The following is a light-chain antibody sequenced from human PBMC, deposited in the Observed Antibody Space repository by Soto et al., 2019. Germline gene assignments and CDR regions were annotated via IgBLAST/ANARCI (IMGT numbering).Light chain of an antibody. CDR2: EVT. J-gene: IGLJ1*01. CDR1: SSDVGGYNY. CDR3: CSNARSHYYV. Sequence: QSVLTQPPSASGSPGQSVTISCTGTSSDVGGYNYVSWYQQHPGKAPKLLIYEVTKRPSGVPDRFSGSKSGNTASLTVSGLQADDEAEYYCCSNARSHYYVFGTGTKVTVL. V-gene: IGLV2-8*01.